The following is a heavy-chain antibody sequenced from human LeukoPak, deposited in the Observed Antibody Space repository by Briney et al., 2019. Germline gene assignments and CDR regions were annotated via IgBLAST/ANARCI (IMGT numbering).Heavy chain of an antibody. CDR1: GGSIGSGSYY. CDR2: MYTSGST. CDR3: ARDRITMVREDSYYYMDV. D-gene: IGHD3-10*01. J-gene: IGHJ6*03. Sequence: PSETLSLTCTVSGGSIGSGSYYWSWIRQPAGKGLEWIGRMYTSGSTNYNPSLKSRVTISVDTSKNQFSLKLSSVTAADTAVYYCARDRITMVREDSYYYMDVWGKGTTVTVSS. V-gene: IGHV4-61*02.